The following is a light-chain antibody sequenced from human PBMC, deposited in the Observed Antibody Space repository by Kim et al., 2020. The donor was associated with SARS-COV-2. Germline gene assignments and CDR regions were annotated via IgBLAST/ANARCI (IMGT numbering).Light chain of an antibody. J-gene: IGKJ1*01. Sequence: VAAGEAAARSGRASHNIRNNVAWYQHTPGLAPGRLIYGASTRAAGGPAGCGGGGAGTGCTLAIGSRQSEDFAVYFCQQYHNWPRTFGQGTKVDIK. CDR2: GAS. V-gene: IGKV3-15*01. CDR3: QQYHNWPRT. CDR1: HNIRNN.